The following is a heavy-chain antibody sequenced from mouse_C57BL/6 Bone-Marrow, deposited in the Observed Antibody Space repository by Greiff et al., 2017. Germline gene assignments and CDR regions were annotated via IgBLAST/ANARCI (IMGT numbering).Heavy chain of an antibody. D-gene: IGHD1-1*01. CDR1: GYTFTDYE. V-gene: IGHV1-15*01. CDR3: TRPYYYGSSYGYAMDY. J-gene: IGHJ4*01. CDR2: IDPETGGT. Sequence: VQLQQSGAELVRPGASVTLSCKASGYTFTDYEMHWVKQTPVHGLGWIGAIDPETGGTAYNQKFKGKAILTADKSSSTAYMELRSLTSEDSAVYYCTRPYYYGSSYGYAMDYWGQGTSVTVSS.